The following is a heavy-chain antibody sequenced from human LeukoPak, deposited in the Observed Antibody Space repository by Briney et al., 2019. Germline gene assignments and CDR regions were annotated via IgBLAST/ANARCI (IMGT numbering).Heavy chain of an antibody. CDR3: ATGQVYGCSSSRFDP. Sequence: GASVKVSCKVSGYTLTELSMHWVRQAPGKGLEWMGGFDPEDGETIYAQKFQGRVTMTEDTSTDTAYMELSSLRSEDTAVYYCATGQVYGCSSSRFDPWGQGTLVTVSS. CDR1: GYTLTELS. D-gene: IGHD6-6*01. J-gene: IGHJ5*02. V-gene: IGHV1-24*01. CDR2: FDPEDGET.